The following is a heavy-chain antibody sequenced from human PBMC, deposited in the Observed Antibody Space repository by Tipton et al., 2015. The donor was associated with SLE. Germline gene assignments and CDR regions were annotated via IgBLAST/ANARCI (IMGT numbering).Heavy chain of an antibody. CDR1: GGSFSGYY. Sequence: TLSLTCAVYGGSFSGYYWIWIRQPPGKGLEWIGYISYGGGTNYNPSLKSRVTISVDTAKNQFSLKLTSVTAADTAVYYCARGLLTWRGAIVGVDVWGQGTSVNVSS. J-gene: IGHJ6*02. D-gene: IGHD2-21*01. CDR3: ARGLLTWRGAIVGVDV. V-gene: IGHV4-59*08. CDR2: ISYGGGT.